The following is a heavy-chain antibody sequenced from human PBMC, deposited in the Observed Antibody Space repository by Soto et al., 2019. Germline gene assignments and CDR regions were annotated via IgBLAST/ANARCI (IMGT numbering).Heavy chain of an antibody. D-gene: IGHD4-4*01. Sequence: ASVKVSCKASEYAFSSYTLHWVRQAPGQRLEWMGWINAGNGDSKYSQKFQGRVSISRDTSASTASMELSSLTSEDTAVYYCARELQGLYYFDYWGQGTLVTVSS. J-gene: IGHJ4*02. CDR2: INAGNGDS. CDR3: ARELQGLYYFDY. CDR1: EYAFSSYT. V-gene: IGHV1-3*01.